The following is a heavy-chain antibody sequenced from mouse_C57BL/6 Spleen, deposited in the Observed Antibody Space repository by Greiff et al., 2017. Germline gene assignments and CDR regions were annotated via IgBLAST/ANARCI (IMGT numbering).Heavy chain of an antibody. V-gene: IGHV1-82*01. Sequence: QVQLQQSGPELVKPGASVKISCKASGYAFSSSWMNWVKQRPGKGLEWIGRIYPGDGDTTYNGKFKGKDTLTADKSSSTAYMHLSSLTSEDSAVXFCARGGYSSYLDYWGQGTTLTVSS. CDR1: GYAFSSSW. CDR2: IYPGDGDT. J-gene: IGHJ2*01. CDR3: ARGGYSSYLDY. D-gene: IGHD2-5*01.